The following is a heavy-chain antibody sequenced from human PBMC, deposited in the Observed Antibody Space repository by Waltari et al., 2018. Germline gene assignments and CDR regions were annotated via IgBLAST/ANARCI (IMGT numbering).Heavy chain of an antibody. V-gene: IGHV5-51*01. J-gene: IGHJ4*02. CDR2: SYPGDSDT. CDR3: ARGTLGYSSGFDY. CDR1: GSGFTSYW. Sequence: DVQLVQSGAEVKKPGDSLKISCKGSGSGFTSYWIGWVRQMPGKGLEWMGISYPGDSDTRDSPSFQGQVTISADKSISTAYLQWSSLKASDTAMYYCARGTLGYSSGFDYWGQGTLVTVSS. D-gene: IGHD6-19*01.